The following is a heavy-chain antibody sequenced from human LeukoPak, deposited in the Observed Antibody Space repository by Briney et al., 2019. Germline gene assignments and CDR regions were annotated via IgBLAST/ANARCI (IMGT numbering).Heavy chain of an antibody. Sequence: GGSLRLSCAASGFTFSSYAMSWVRQAPGKGLEWVSAISGSGGSTYYADSVKGRFTISRDNSKNTLYLQMNSLRAEDTAVYYCAKLDTRLDIVVVPAALDYWGQGPLVTVSS. D-gene: IGHD2-2*03. CDR1: GFTFSSYA. CDR3: AKLDTRLDIVVVPAALDY. J-gene: IGHJ4*02. V-gene: IGHV3-23*01. CDR2: ISGSGGST.